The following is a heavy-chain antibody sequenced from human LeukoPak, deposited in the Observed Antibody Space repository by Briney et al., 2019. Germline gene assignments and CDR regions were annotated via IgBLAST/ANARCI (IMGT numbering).Heavy chain of an antibody. J-gene: IGHJ6*02. CDR2: IYYSGST. V-gene: IGHV4-61*01. CDR1: GGSFSSGSYY. CDR3: AREGLRGWPNYGMDV. D-gene: IGHD3-10*01. Sequence: PSETLSLTCTVSGGSFSSGSYYWSWIRQPPGKGLEWIGYIYYSGSTNYNPSLKSRVTISVDTSKNQFSLKLSSVTAADTAVYYCAREGLRGWPNYGMDVWGQGTTVTVSS.